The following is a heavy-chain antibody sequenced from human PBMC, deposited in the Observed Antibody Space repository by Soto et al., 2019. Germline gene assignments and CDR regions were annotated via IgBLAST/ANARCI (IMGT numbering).Heavy chain of an antibody. CDR3: ARYIAARPRYYYGMDV. D-gene: IGHD6-6*01. Sequence: EVQLVESGGGLVKPGGSLRLSCAASGFTFSSYSMNWVRQAPGKGLEWVSSISSSSSYIYYADSVKGRFTISRDNAKNSLYLQMNSLRAEDTAVYYCARYIAARPRYYYGMDVCGQGTTVTVSS. CDR2: ISSSSSYI. V-gene: IGHV3-21*01. CDR1: GFTFSSYS. J-gene: IGHJ6*02.